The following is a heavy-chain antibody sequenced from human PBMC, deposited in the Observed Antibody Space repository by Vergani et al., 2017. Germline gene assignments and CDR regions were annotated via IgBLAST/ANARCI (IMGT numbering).Heavy chain of an antibody. Sequence: QVQLVESGGGVVQPGGSLRLSCAASGFTFSSYGMHWVRQAPGKGLEWVAFIRYDGSNKYYADSMKGRFTISRDNSKNTLYLQMNSLRAEDTAVYYCANLGGTYYYGSGSYYIDYYYYMDVWGKGTTVTVSS. D-gene: IGHD3-10*01. CDR3: ANLGGTYYYGSGSYYIDYYYYMDV. J-gene: IGHJ6*03. CDR1: GFTFSSYG. CDR2: IRYDGSNK. V-gene: IGHV3-30*02.